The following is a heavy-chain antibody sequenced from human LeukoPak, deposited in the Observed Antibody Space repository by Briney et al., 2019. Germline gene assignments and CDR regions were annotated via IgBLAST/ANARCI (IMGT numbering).Heavy chain of an antibody. CDR1: GFTFSGSA. CDR3: AKTQGYFDF. Sequence: GGSLKLSCAASGFTFSGSAMHWVRQASGKGLEWVGRIRSKANSYATAYAASVKGRFTISRDDSKNTAYLQMNSLRAEDTVVYFCAKTQGYFDFWGQGTLVTVSS. D-gene: IGHD4-23*01. J-gene: IGHJ4*02. V-gene: IGHV3-73*01. CDR2: IRSKANSYAT.